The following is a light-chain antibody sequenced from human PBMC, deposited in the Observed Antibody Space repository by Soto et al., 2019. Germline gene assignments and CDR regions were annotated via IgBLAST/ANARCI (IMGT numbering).Light chain of an antibody. CDR3: QQYNSYPYT. CDR2: DAS. V-gene: IGKV1-5*01. Sequence: DIPMTQSPSTLSAAVGDRVTITCRASQIIGTWLAWYQQKPGKAPNLLIYDASSLESGVPSRFSGSGSGTEFTLTISSLQPDDFATYYCQQYNSYPYTFGQGTKLEIK. CDR1: QIIGTW. J-gene: IGKJ2*01.